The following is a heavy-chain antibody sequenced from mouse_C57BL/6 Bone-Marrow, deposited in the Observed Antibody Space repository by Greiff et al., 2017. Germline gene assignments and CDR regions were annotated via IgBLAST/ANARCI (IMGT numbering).Heavy chain of an antibody. D-gene: IGHD3-1*01. CDR1: GYTFTTYP. V-gene: IGHV1-47*01. CDR2: FHPYNDDT. J-gene: IGHJ4*01. CDR3: SRRAARDYYAIDY. Sequence: VQLQQSGAELVKPGASVKMSCKASGYTFTTYPIEWMKQNHGTSLEWIGNFHPYNDDTKYNEKFKGKATLTVEKSSSTFYLELSRLTSDDSSVYYCSRRAARDYYAIDYWGQGTSVTVSS.